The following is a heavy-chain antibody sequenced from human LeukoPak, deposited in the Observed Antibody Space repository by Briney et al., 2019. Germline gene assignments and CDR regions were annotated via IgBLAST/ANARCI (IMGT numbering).Heavy chain of an antibody. CDR1: GFTFNNYE. CDR2: IDTTGTNI. D-gene: IGHD2/OR15-2a*01. CDR3: ARDFKVYADY. Sequence: RGSLRLSCAASGFTFNNYEMNWVRQTPGKGLEWISYIDTTGTNIYYTDSVKGRFTISRDTAKNSLSLQMNSLRADDTAVYYCARDFKVYADYWGRGSMVTVSS. V-gene: IGHV3-48*03. J-gene: IGHJ4*02.